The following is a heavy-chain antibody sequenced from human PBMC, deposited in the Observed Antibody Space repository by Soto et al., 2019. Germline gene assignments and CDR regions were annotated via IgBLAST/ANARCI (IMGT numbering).Heavy chain of an antibody. D-gene: IGHD5-18*01. CDR2: IYSGGST. CDR1: GFTVSSNY. Sequence: GRSLRLSCAASGFTVSSNYMSWVRQAPGKGLEWVSVIYSGGSTYYADSVKGRFTISRDNSKNTLYLQMNSLRAEDTAVYYCARSGYSYGPFDYWGQGTLVNVSS. J-gene: IGHJ4*02. V-gene: IGHV3-53*01. CDR3: ARSGYSYGPFDY.